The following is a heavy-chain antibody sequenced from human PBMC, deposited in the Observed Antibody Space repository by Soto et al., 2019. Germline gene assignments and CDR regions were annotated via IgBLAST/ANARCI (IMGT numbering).Heavy chain of an antibody. D-gene: IGHD6-25*01. V-gene: IGHV1-24*01. CDR1: GYTLTELS. CDR2: FDPEDGET. Sequence: ASVKVSCKVSGYTLTELSMHWVRQAPGKGLEWMGGFDPEDGETIYAQKFQGGVTMTEDTSTDTAYMELSSLRSEDTAVYYCAPIFCYSSGPLVPGGQGPRVTVSS. J-gene: IGHJ5*02. CDR3: APIFCYSSGPLVP.